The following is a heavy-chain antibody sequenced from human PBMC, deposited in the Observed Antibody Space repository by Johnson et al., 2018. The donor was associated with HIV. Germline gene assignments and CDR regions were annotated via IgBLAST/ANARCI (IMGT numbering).Heavy chain of an antibody. D-gene: IGHD3-16*01. V-gene: IGHV3-23*04. J-gene: IGHJ3*02. Sequence: VQLVESGGGLVQPGGSLRLSCAASGFTFSSYGMSWVRQAPGKGLEWVSGVTGTGGDTYYAESVKGRFTISRDNSKNTLYLQMNKLRAEDTAVYCCASQVRGLRLGVDAFDIWGQGTMVTVSS. CDR2: VTGTGGDT. CDR3: ASQVRGLRLGVDAFDI. CDR1: GFTFSSYG.